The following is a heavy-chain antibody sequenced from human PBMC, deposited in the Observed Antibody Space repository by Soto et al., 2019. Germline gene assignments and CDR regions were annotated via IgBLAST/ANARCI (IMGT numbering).Heavy chain of an antibody. D-gene: IGHD4-17*01. CDR3: TGAPSYGAFVI. V-gene: IGHV1-46*03. Sequence: ASVKVSCKASGYTFTSYYIHWVRQAPGQGLEWMGIINPSGGSTTYAQKFQGRVTMTRDTSTSTVYMELSSLRSEDTAVYYCTGAPSYGAFVIRREGTMVTV. CDR1: GYTFTSYY. J-gene: IGHJ3*02. CDR2: INPSGGST.